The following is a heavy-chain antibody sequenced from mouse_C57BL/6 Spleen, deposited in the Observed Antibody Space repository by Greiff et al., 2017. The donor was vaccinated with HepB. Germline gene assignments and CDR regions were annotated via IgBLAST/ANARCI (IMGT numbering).Heavy chain of an antibody. CDR2: IYPRDGST. Sequence: QVQLQQSGPELVKPGASVKLSCKASGYTFTSYDINWVKQRPGQGLEWIAGIYPRDGSTKDNEKFKGKATLTVDTSSSTAYMELHSLTSEDSAVYFCACRYGSSGYWGQGTTLTVSS. D-gene: IGHD1-1*01. J-gene: IGHJ2*01. CDR1: GYTFTSYD. V-gene: IGHV1-85*01. CDR3: ACRYGSSGY.